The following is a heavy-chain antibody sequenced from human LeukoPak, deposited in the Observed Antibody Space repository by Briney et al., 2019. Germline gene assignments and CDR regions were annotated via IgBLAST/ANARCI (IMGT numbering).Heavy chain of an antibody. CDR1: GFTFSSYG. CDR3: AKDPTTASYYMDV. D-gene: IGHD4-17*01. V-gene: IGHV3-33*06. CDR2: IWYDGSNK. Sequence: PGVSLRLSCAASGFTFSSYGMHWVRQAPGKGLEWVAVIWYDGSNKYYADSVKGRFTISRDNSKNTLYLQMNSLRAEDTAVYYCAKDPTTASYYMDVWGKGTTVTVSS. J-gene: IGHJ6*03.